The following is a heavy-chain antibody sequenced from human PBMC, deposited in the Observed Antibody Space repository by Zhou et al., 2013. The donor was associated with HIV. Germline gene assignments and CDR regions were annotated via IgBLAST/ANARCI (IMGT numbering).Heavy chain of an antibody. V-gene: IGHV1-18*01. CDR2: IKINNGDT. Sequence: APGQGLEWMGWIKINNGDTNYARRFEGRVTMTADTSSSTAYLELRSLTSDDTAVYYCARGGGYSYGPAAYWGQGTLVTVSS. J-gene: IGHJ4*02. D-gene: IGHD5-18*01. CDR3: ARGGGYSYGPAAY.